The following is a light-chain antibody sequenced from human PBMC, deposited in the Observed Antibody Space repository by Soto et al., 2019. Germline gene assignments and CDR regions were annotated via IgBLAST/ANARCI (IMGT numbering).Light chain of an antibody. CDR2: DAY. Sequence: DIQMTQSPSTLSASVGDRVTITCRASQSINSWLAWYQQKPGKAPKLLIYDAYSLESGVQSRFSGSGSGTEFTLTISSLQPDDFATYYCQQYNSYSWTVGQGTQVDI. CDR3: QQYNSYSWT. J-gene: IGKJ1*01. V-gene: IGKV1-5*01. CDR1: QSINSW.